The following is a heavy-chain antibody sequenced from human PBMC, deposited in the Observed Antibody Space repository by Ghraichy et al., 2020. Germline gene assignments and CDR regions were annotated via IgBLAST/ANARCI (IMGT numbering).Heavy chain of an antibody. CDR1: GFTFSSYS. CDR2: ISYSSSTV. D-gene: IGHD1-26*01. J-gene: IGHJ1*01. CDR3: ARVEYSGSYEYFQH. Sequence: GESLNISCTVSGFTFSSYSMNWVRQAPGKGLEWVSYISYSSSTVYYADSVKGRFTISRDNAKNSLYLQMNSLRAEDTAVYYCARVEYSGSYEYFQHWGQGTLVTVSS. V-gene: IGHV3-48*04.